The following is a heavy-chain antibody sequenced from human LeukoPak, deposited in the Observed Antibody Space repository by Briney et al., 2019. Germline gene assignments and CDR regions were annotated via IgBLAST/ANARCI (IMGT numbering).Heavy chain of an antibody. V-gene: IGHV1-18*01. CDR1: GYTFTSYG. J-gene: IGHJ4*02. CDR3: ARGGYDFWSGYYPY. CDR2: IGAYNGNT. Sequence: ASVKVSCKASGYTFTSYGISWVRQAPGQGLEWMGWIGAYNGNTNYAQKLQGRVTMTTDTSTSTAYMELRSLGSDDTAVYYCARGGYDFWSGYYPYWGQGTLVTVSS. D-gene: IGHD3-3*01.